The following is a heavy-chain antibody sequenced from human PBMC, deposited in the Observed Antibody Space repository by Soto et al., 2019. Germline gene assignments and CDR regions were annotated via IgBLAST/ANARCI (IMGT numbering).Heavy chain of an antibody. Sequence: SETLSLTCTVSGDSISSNGYYWGWIRQPPGKGLAWIGSIFYTGSTIYNPSLKRRVTISVDTSKNQFSLKLSFVTAADTAVYYCARDHARGSYGYWGQGTLVTVSS. CDR3: ARDHARGSYGY. J-gene: IGHJ4*02. V-gene: IGHV4-39*07. CDR2: IFYTGST. D-gene: IGHD1-26*01. CDR1: GDSISSNGYY.